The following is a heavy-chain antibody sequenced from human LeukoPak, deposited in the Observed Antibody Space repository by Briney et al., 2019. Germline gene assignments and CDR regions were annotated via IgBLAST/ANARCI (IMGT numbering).Heavy chain of an antibody. V-gene: IGHV3-23*01. J-gene: IGHJ4*02. CDR2: ISGGGRST. CDR1: GFSFKNYA. CDR3: AEPEGGYYDIRPD. D-gene: IGHD3-22*01. Sequence: GGSLRLSCAGSGFSFKNYAMSWVRLAPGKGLEWVSTISGGGRSTDYADSVKGLFTISRDNSKNTLYLQMNSLRAEDTAVYYCAEPEGGYYDIRPDWGQGTLVTVSS.